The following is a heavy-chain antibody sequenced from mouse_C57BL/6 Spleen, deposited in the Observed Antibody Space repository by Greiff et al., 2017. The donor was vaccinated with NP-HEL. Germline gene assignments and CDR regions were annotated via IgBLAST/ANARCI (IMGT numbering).Heavy chain of an antibody. CDR3: AKGGFAY. Sequence: EVKLMESGGGLVKPGGSLKLSCAASGFTFSDYGMHWVRQAPEKGLEWVAYISRGSSTIYYADTVKGRYTISRDNAKNTLFLQMTSLRSEDTAMYYCAKGGFAYWGQGTLVTVSA. V-gene: IGHV5-17*01. J-gene: IGHJ3*01. CDR1: GFTFSDYG. CDR2: ISRGSSTI.